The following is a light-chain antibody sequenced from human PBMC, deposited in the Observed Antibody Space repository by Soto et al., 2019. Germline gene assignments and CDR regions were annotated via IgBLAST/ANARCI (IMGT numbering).Light chain of an antibody. V-gene: IGKV4-1*01. CDR3: QQYYSTPFT. Sequence: DIVMTQSPDSLAVSLGERATINCKSGQSVLHSSNNKNYLAWYQQKPGQPPKLLIYWASTRASGVPDRFSASGSGTDFTLSISSLQAEDVAVYFCQQYYSTPFTFGPGTKVDIK. J-gene: IGKJ3*01. CDR2: WAS. CDR1: QSVLHSSNNKNY.